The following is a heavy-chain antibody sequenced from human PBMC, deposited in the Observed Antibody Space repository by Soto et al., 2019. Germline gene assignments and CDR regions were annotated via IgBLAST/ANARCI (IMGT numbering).Heavy chain of an antibody. D-gene: IGHD1-26*01. V-gene: IGHV3-23*01. CDR1: GLDFSSEV. CDR3: AKVGPSYYYGMDV. CDR2: ISGSGRTI. J-gene: IGHJ6*02. Sequence: LRLSCAASGLDFSSEVMCWVRQAPGKGLEWVSSISGSGRTIYHADSMRGRFAISRDNSKNSLYLQLNNLRVDDTAVYYCAKVGPSYYYGMDVWGQGTTVTVSS.